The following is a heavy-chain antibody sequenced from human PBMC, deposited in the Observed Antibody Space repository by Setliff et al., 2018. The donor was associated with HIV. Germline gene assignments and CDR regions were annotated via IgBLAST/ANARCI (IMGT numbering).Heavy chain of an antibody. V-gene: IGHV4-38-2*02. J-gene: IGHJ5*01. CDR2: IYHDGTT. Sequence: SETLSLTCTVSGYSISSGYYWGWIRQPPGKGLEWIGSIYHDGTTHYRSSLRSRAAISIDTSKSQISLKVRSVTAADTAVYFCAGHPVTSGWLSLNWFDPWGQGILVTVSS. D-gene: IGHD6-19*01. CDR3: AGHPVTSGWLSLNWFDP. CDR1: GYSISSGYY.